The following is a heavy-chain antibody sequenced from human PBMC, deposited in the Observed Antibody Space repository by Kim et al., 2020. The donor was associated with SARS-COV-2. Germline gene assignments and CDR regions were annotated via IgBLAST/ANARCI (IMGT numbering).Heavy chain of an antibody. Sequence: SETLSLTCAVYGGSFSGYYWSWIRQPPGKGLEWIGEINHSGSTNYNPSLKSRVTISVDTSKNQFSLKLSSVTAADTAVYYCARGGGLILTGHYDMDVWGQGTTVTVSS. CDR1: GGSFSGYY. D-gene: IGHD3-9*01. CDR3: ARGGGLILTGHYDMDV. V-gene: IGHV4-34*01. J-gene: IGHJ6*02. CDR2: INHSGST.